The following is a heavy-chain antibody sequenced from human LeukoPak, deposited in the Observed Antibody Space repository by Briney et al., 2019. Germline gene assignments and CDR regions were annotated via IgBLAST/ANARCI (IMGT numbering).Heavy chain of an antibody. J-gene: IGHJ4*02. Sequence: SETLSLTCTVSGGSISSSSYYWGWIRQPPGKGLEWIGSIYYSGSTYYNPSLKSRVTISVDTSKNQFSLKLSSVTAADTAVYYCAREPADQSLDYWGQGTLVTVSS. D-gene: IGHD2-2*01. CDR2: IYYSGST. V-gene: IGHV4-39*07. CDR1: GGSISSSSYY. CDR3: AREPADQSLDY.